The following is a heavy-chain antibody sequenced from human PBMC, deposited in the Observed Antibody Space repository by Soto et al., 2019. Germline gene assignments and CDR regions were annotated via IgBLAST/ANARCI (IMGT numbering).Heavy chain of an antibody. J-gene: IGHJ5*02. V-gene: IGHV4-39*01. CDR2: IYYSGST. D-gene: IGHD1-26*01. CDR1: GGSITSSSYY. Sequence: QLHLRESGPGLVKPSETLSLTCTVSGGSITSSSYYWGCIRQPPGKGLEWIGSIYYSGSTYYNPSLKCRAPISVDTYENQFSLKLSSVTAADTAVYYCATQEVGGSYVCTFDPWCQGTLVTVSS. CDR3: ATQEVGGSYVCTFDP.